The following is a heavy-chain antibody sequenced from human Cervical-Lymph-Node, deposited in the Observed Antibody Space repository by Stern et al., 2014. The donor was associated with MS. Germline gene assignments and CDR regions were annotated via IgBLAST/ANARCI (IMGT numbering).Heavy chain of an antibody. CDR2: IDWDGDT. CDR3: AQTGPDGFLYFFDY. D-gene: IGHD1-14*01. V-gene: IGHV2-70*01. Sequence: ESGPALVKPTQTLTLTCNFSGFSLRTSGVCVSWIRQPPGKALEWLALIDWDGDTYYNTSLSGRLAISRDTSKSQVVQTVTNVDPADAAAYYCAQTGPDGFLYFFDYWGQGTLVTVSS. CDR1: GFSLRTSGVC. J-gene: IGHJ4*02.